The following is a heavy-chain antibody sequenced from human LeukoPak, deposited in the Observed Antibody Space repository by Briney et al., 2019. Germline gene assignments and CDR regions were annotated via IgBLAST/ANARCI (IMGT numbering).Heavy chain of an antibody. V-gene: IGHV3-30*03. J-gene: IGHJ4*02. CDR1: GFTFSSYG. Sequence: PGGSLRLSCAASGFTFSSYGMHWVRQAPGKGLEWVAVISYDGSNKYYADSVKGRFTISRDNSKNTLYLQMNSLRAEDTAVYYCARDLAQWLVQNWGQGTLVTVSS. D-gene: IGHD6-19*01. CDR2: ISYDGSNK. CDR3: ARDLAQWLVQN.